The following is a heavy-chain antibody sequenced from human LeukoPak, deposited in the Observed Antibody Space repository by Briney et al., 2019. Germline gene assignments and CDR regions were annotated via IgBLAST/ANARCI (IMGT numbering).Heavy chain of an antibody. J-gene: IGHJ4*02. Sequence: SVTVSCTASGYTFTVYYIHWVREAPGQGIEWMGRIYENSGGTNYAQKFQGRVTMTRDTSINTAYMELSSLRSDVSAVYYCASRGGPNSIGLECWGQGTLVTVSS. V-gene: IGHV1-2*06. CDR2: IYENSGGT. D-gene: IGHD3-22*01. CDR1: GYTFTVYY. CDR3: ASRGGPNSIGLEC.